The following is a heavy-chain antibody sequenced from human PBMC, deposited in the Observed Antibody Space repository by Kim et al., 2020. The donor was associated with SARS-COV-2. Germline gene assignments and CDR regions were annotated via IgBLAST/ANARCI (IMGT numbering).Heavy chain of an antibody. CDR3: ARQRDSTSCLDY. Sequence: YYHPSLTSRVTISVDTSKNPFSLKLSSVTAADTAVYYCARQRDSTSCLDYWGQGTLVTVSS. V-gene: IGHV4-39*01. J-gene: IGHJ4*02. D-gene: IGHD2-2*01.